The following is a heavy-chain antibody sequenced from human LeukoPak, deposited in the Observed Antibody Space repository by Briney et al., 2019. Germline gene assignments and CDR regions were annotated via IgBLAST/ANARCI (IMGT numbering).Heavy chain of an antibody. CDR2: IYTSGST. CDR1: GGSISSYY. CDR3: AGALPYYDILTGYAGAFDY. D-gene: IGHD3-9*01. J-gene: IGHJ4*02. Sequence: SETLSLTCAVSGGSISSYYWSWIRQPAGKGLEWIGRIYTSGSTNYNPSLKSRVTMSVDTSKNQFSLKLSSATAADTAVYYCAGALPYYDILTGYAGAFDYWGQGTLVTVSS. V-gene: IGHV4-4*07.